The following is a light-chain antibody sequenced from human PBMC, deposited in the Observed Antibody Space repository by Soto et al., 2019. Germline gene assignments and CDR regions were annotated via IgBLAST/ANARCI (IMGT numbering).Light chain of an antibody. CDR2: DAS. CDR3: QQYDNHPPLT. J-gene: IGKJ3*01. CDR1: QDISNY. V-gene: IGKV1-33*01. Sequence: DIQMTQSPSSLSASVGDRVTITCQASQDISNYLNWYQQKPGKAPKLLIYDASNLETGVPSRFSGSGSGTDFTFTISSLQPEDIATYYCQQYDNHPPLTFGPGTKVDIK.